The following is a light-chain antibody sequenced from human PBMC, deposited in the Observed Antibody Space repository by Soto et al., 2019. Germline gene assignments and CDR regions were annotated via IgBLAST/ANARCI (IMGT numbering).Light chain of an antibody. CDR1: TSNIGTNP. V-gene: IGLV1-44*01. Sequence: QSVLTQPPSASGTPGQRVTMSCSGGTSNIGTNPVNWYQQPPGTAPKLLMYGDDQRPSGVPDRFSGSKSGISASLAISGLQSEDETDYYCATWDDSLNGYIFGTGTKVTVL. CDR2: GDD. CDR3: ATWDDSLNGYI. J-gene: IGLJ1*01.